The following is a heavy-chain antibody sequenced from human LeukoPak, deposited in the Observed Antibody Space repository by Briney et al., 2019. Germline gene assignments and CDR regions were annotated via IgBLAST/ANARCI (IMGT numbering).Heavy chain of an antibody. CDR2: ISGSGGST. Sequence: GGSLRLSCAASGFTFSNDWMNWVRQAPGKGLEWVSAISGSGGSTYYADSVKGRFTISRDNSKNTLYLQMNSLRAEDTAVYYCAKDTTTMIVVVIIDYWGQGTLVTVSS. J-gene: IGHJ4*02. V-gene: IGHV3-23*01. D-gene: IGHD3-22*01. CDR1: GFTFSNDW. CDR3: AKDTTTMIVVVIIDY.